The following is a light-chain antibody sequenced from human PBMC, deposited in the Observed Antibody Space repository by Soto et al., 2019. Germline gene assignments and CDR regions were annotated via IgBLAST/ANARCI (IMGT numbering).Light chain of an antibody. CDR3: SSSAGSNPL. CDR1: SSDVGGYNY. CDR2: EVS. J-gene: IGLJ2*01. V-gene: IGLV2-8*01. Sequence: QSALTQPPSAFGSPGQSVTISCTGTSSDVGGYNYVSWYQQHPGKAPKLMIYEVSRRPSGVPDRFSGSKSGNTASLTVSGLQADDEADYYCSSSAGSNPLFGGGTKVTVL.